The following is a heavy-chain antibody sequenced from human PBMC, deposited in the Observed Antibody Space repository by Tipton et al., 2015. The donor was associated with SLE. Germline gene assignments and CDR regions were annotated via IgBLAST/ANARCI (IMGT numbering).Heavy chain of an antibody. Sequence: QSGPEVKKPGASVKVSCKASGYTFTTYGISWVRQAPGQGLERMGWISAYNGNTNYAQKLQGRVTMTTDTSTSTAYMELRSLRSDDTAVYYCVRDPGIAAAPNWFDPWGQGTLVTVSS. J-gene: IGHJ5*02. V-gene: IGHV1-18*01. CDR2: ISAYNGNT. D-gene: IGHD6-13*01. CDR1: GYTFTTYG. CDR3: VRDPGIAAAPNWFDP.